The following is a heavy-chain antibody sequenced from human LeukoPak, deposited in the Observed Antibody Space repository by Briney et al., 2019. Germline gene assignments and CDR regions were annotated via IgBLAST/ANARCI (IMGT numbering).Heavy chain of an antibody. J-gene: IGHJ4*02. CDR1: GGSISSYY. V-gene: IGHV4-59*08. CDR2: IYYSGGT. Sequence: SETLSLTCTVSGGSISSYYWSWIRQPPGKGLEWIGYIYYSGGTNYNPSLKSRVTISVDTSKNQFSLKLSSVTAADTAVYYCARGENYDFWSGYPLDWGQGTLVTVSS. D-gene: IGHD3-3*01. CDR3: ARGENYDFWSGYPLD.